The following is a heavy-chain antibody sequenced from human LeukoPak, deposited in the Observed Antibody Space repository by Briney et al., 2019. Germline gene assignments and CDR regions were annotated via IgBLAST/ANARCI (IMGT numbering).Heavy chain of an antibody. CDR2: IYSGGTT. V-gene: IGHV3-53*01. J-gene: IGHJ5*02. CDR1: GFNVTTNY. CDR3: AKHDPRRVVITNWFDP. D-gene: IGHD3-22*01. Sequence: GGSLRLSCAASGFNVTTNYMSWVRQAPGKGLEWVSVIYSGGTTYYADSVKGRFTISRDISKNTLYLQMNSLRAEDTAVYYCAKHDPRRVVITNWFDPWGQGTLVTVSS.